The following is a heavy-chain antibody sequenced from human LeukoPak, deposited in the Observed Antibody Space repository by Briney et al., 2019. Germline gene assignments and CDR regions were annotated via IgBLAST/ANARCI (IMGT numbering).Heavy chain of an antibody. CDR2: IWYDGNKK. CDR1: GFTFNSYG. V-gene: IGHV3-33*06. D-gene: IGHD2-15*01. CDR3: AKDYCSGGSCYSNLYFDC. Sequence: PGGSLRLSCAASGFTFNSYGMHWVRQAPGKGLEWVAVIWYDGNKKYYADSVKGRFTISRDNSKNTLYLQMNSLRAEDTAVYYCAKDYCSGGSCYSNLYFDCWGQGTLVTVSS. J-gene: IGHJ4*02.